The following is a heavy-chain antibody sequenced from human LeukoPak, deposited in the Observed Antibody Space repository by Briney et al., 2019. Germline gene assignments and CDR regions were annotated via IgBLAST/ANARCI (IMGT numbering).Heavy chain of an antibody. CDR3: ARIRHYDSIDY. CDR1: GGSISSSSYY. J-gene: IGHJ4*02. CDR2: IYYSGST. D-gene: IGHD3-3*01. Sequence: PSETLSLTCTVSGGSISSSSYYWGWIRQPPGKGLEWIGTIYYSGSTYYNPSLKSRVTISVDTSKNQFSLKLSSVTAADTAVYYCARIRHYDSIDYWGQGTLVTVSS. V-gene: IGHV4-39*07.